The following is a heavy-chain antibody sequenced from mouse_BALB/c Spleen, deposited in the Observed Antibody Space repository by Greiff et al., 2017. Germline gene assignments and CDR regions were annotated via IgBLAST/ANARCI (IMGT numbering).Heavy chain of an antibody. V-gene: IGHV7-3*02. J-gene: IGHJ2*01. CDR2: IRNKANGYTT. CDR3: ARDGSYFDY. CDR1: GFTFTAYY. Sequence: EVMLVESGGGLVQPGGSLRLSCATSGFTFTAYYMSWVRQPPGKALEWLGFIRNKANGYTTEYSASVKGRFTISRDNSQSILYLQMNTLRAEDSATYYCARDGSYFDYWGQGTTLTVSS.